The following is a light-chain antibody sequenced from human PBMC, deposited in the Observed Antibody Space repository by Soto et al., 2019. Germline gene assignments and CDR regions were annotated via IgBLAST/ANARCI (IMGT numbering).Light chain of an antibody. CDR3: QQYNDWPWT. V-gene: IGKV3-15*01. CDR2: AAS. J-gene: IGKJ1*01. CDR1: QSVRSN. Sequence: EIVMTQSPAALSLSPGERATLSCRASQSVRSNLAWYQQRPGQAPRLLIYAASIGATGVPARFSGSGSGTEFTLTISSLQSEDFAVYFCQQYNDWPWTCGQGTKVEIK.